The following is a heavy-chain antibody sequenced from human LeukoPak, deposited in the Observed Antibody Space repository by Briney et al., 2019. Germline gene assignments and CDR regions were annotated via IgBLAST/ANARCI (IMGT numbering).Heavy chain of an antibody. D-gene: IGHD6-19*01. J-gene: IGHJ4*02. CDR3: AKDQTIAVAGCYNDY. V-gene: IGHV3-23*01. Sequence: SGGSLGLSCAASGFTFSSYAMSWVRQAPGKGLEWVSAISGSGGSTYYADSVKGRFTISRDNSKNTLYLQMNSLRAEDTAVYYCAKDQTIAVAGCYNDYWGQGTLVTVSS. CDR1: GFTFSSYA. CDR2: ISGSGGST.